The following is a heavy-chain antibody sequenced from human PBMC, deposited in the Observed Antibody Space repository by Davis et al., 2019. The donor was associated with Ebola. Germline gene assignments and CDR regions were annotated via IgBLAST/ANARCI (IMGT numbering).Heavy chain of an antibody. CDR1: GFTFSRYS. J-gene: IGHJ6*02. D-gene: IGHD3-10*01. Sequence: GESLKISCAASGFTFSRYSMNWVRQAPGKGLEWVSFISSSSTYTYYADLVKGRFTISRDNAKTSLYLQMNSLRVEDTAVYYCAREAPGDYGMDVWGQGTTVTVSS. CDR3: AREAPGDYGMDV. CDR2: ISSSSTYT. V-gene: IGHV3-21*01.